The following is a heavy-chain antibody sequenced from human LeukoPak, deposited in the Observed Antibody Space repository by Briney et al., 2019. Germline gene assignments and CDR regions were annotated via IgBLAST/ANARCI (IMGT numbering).Heavy chain of an antibody. V-gene: IGHV4-34*01. Sequence: SETLSLTCTVSGGSISSYYWSWIRQPPGKGLEWIGEINHSGSTNYNPSLKSRVTISVDTSKNQFSLKLSSVTAADTAVYYCAQTSCSGGSCYPGYYGMDVWGQGTTVTVSS. J-gene: IGHJ6*02. CDR1: GGSISSYY. CDR2: INHSGST. D-gene: IGHD2-15*01. CDR3: AQTSCSGGSCYPGYYGMDV.